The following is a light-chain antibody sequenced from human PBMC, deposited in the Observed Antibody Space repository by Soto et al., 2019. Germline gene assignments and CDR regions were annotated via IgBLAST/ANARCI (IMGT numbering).Light chain of an antibody. V-gene: IGKV3-20*01. CDR2: GAS. CDR1: QSVSSSY. CDR3: QQYGSSLFT. J-gene: IGKJ3*01. Sequence: EIVLTQSPGTLSLSPGERATLSCRASQSVSSSYLAWYQQKPGQAPRLLIYGASSRATGIPDRFSGSGSGTDFTLTISSLEPEDFAVYYCQQYGSSLFTFGPATKVHIK.